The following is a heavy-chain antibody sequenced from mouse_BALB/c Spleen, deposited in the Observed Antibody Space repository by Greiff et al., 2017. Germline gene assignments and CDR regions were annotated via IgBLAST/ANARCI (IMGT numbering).Heavy chain of an antibody. V-gene: IGHV5-12-1*01. CDR2: ISSGGGST. J-gene: IGHJ3*01. CDR1: GFAFSSYD. D-gene: IGHD2-10*02. CDR3: ARHRGYGNYEFAY. Sequence: EVQGVESGGGLVKPGGSLKLSCAASGFAFSSYDMSWVRQTPEKRLEWVAYISSGGGSTYYPDTVKGRFTISRDNAKNTLYLQMSSLKSEDTAMYYCARHRGYGNYEFAYWGQGTLVTVSA.